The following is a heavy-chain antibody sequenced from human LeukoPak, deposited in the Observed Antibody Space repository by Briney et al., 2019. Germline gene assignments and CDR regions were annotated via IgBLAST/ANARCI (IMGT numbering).Heavy chain of an antibody. CDR3: ARGGFGVVIIGNHLDY. D-gene: IGHD3-3*01. Sequence: ASQTLSLTCTVSGGSISSGDYYWSWIRQPPEKGLEWIGYIYYSGSTYYNPSLKSRVTISVDTSKNQFSLKLSSVTAADTAVYYCARGGFGVVIIGNHLDYWGQGTPVTVSS. CDR2: IYYSGST. V-gene: IGHV4-30-4*08. J-gene: IGHJ4*02. CDR1: GGSISSGDYY.